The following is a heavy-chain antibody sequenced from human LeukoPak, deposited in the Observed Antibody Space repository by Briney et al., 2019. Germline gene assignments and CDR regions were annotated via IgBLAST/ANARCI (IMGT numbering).Heavy chain of an antibody. CDR3: AKELTPDRSGFDAFHI. V-gene: IGHV3-48*03. CDR2: ISSRGGTI. CDR1: GFTFSDYE. Sequence: GRSLRLSCAASGFTFSDYEMDWVRQSPERGLEWVSYISSRGGTIYYADSVKGRFTISRDNAKNSLHLQMNSLRAEDTAIYYCAKELTPDRSGFDAFHIWGQGTMVTVSS. J-gene: IGHJ3*02. D-gene: IGHD6-19*01.